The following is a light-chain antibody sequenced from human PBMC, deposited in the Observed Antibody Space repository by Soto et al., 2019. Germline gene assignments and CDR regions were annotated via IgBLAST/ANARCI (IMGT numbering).Light chain of an antibody. Sequence: EIVLTQSPGTLSLSPGERATLSCRASQSVSSSYLAWYQQKPGQAPRLLIYGASSRATGIPDRFSGSGSGTDFTLTISRLEPEDFAAYYCQQYGSSPTFGQGTKEEIK. J-gene: IGKJ1*01. V-gene: IGKV3-20*01. CDR3: QQYGSSPT. CDR1: QSVSSSY. CDR2: GAS.